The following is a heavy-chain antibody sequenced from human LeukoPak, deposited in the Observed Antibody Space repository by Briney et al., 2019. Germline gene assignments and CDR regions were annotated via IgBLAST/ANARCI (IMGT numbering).Heavy chain of an antibody. CDR1: GGSISSYY. CDR3: ARCPYYYGMDV. Sequence: SETLSLTCTVSGGSISSYYWSWIRQPAGKGLERIGRIYTSGSTNYNPSLKSRVTMSVDTSKNQFSLKLSSATAADTAVYYCARCPYYYGMDVWGQGTTVTVSS. V-gene: IGHV4-4*07. J-gene: IGHJ6*02. CDR2: IYTSGST.